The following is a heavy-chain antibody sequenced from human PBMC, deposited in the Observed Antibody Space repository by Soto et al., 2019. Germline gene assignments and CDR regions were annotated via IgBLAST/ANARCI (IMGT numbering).Heavy chain of an antibody. Sequence: QVQLVESGGGVVQPGRSLRLSCAASGFTFSNYGMHWVRRAPGKGLEWMAVIFHDGSNKYYADAVKGRFTISRDNSKNALYLQMNSLRNEDTAVYYCATLIPGYTRNSRSATGGMDVWGQGTTVTVSS. CDR3: ATLIPGYTRNSRSATGGMDV. J-gene: IGHJ6*02. CDR2: IFHDGSNK. V-gene: IGHV3-30*03. D-gene: IGHD6-13*01. CDR1: GFTFSNYG.